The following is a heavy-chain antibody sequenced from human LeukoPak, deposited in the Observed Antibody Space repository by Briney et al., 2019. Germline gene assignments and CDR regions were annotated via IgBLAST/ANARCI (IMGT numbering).Heavy chain of an antibody. J-gene: IGHJ5*02. D-gene: IGHD3-3*01. CDR2: VNPEDGET. CDR3: ARCYDLWSGYYRWLDP. Sequence: ASVKVSCKVSGYTLTELSIHWVRQAPGKGLEWMGGVNPEDGETIYAQKFQGRVTMTEDTPIDTTYMEVSSLRSEDTAVYYCARCYDLWSGYYRWLDPWGQGTLITVSS. CDR1: GYTLTELS. V-gene: IGHV1-24*01.